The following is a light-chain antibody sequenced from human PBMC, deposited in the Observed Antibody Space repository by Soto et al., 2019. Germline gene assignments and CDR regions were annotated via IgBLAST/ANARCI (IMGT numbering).Light chain of an antibody. Sequence: VLTQSPGTLSLSPGDRATLSCGASQSVSSNYLAWYQQKPGQAPRLLIYGASSRATGIQDRFSGSGSGTESTLTIRRLEPEDFAVYYCKQYNNWWTCGQGTKVDIK. CDR3: KQYNNWWT. CDR1: QSVSSNY. V-gene: IGKV3-20*01. J-gene: IGKJ1*01. CDR2: GAS.